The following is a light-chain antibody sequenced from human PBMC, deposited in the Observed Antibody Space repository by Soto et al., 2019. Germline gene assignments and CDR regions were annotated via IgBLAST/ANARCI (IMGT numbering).Light chain of an antibody. V-gene: IGLV2-14*01. J-gene: IGLJ2*01. CDR1: SSDVGGYNY. Sequence: QSALTQPASVSGSPGQSITISCTGTSSDVGGYNYVSWYQQHPGKVPKLMIYEVSNRPSGVSNRFSGSKSGNTASLTIPGLQAEDEADYYCSSYTSSSTPLFGGGTKLTVL. CDR3: SSYTSSSTPL. CDR2: EVS.